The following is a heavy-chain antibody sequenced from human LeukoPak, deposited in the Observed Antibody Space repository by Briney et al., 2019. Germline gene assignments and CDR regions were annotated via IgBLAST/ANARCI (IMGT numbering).Heavy chain of an antibody. J-gene: IGHJ4*02. D-gene: IGHD2-21*02. CDR2: IIPISGTA. CDR3: AREARDIVAYCGGDCDPPFYYFDY. Sequence: SVKVSCKASGGTFSSYAISWVRQATGQGLEWMGRIIPISGTANYAQKFQGRVTITTDESTSTAYMELSSLRSEDTAVYYCAREARDIVAYCGGDCDPPFYYFDYWGQGTLVTVSS. V-gene: IGHV1-69*05. CDR1: GGTFSSYA.